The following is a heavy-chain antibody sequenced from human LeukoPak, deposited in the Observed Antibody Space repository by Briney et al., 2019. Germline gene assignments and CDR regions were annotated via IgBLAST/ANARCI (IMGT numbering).Heavy chain of an antibody. CDR2: INPNSGGT. V-gene: IGHV1-2*02. Sequence: ASAKVSCKASGYTFTGYYMHWVRQAPGQGLEWMGWINPNSGGTNYAQKFQGRVTMTRDKSIRTAYMELSRLTSDDTAVYYCARNIWFGESADAFDIWGQGTMVTVSS. CDR3: ARNIWFGESADAFDI. D-gene: IGHD3-10*01. J-gene: IGHJ3*02. CDR1: GYTFTGYY.